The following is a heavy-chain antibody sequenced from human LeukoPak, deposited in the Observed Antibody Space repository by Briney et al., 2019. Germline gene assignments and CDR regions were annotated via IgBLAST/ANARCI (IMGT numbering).Heavy chain of an antibody. D-gene: IGHD3-3*01. CDR2: ISYDGSNK. CDR1: GFTFSSYA. J-gene: IGHJ4*02. CDR3: ARESHSTGEPYDFWSGYSHDPII. Sequence: GGSLRLSCAASGFTFSSYAMHWVRQAPGKGLEWVAVISYDGSNKYYADSVKGRFTISRDNSKNTLYLQMNSLRAEDTAVYYCARESHSTGEPYDFWSGYSHDPIIWGQGTLVTVSS. V-gene: IGHV3-30*04.